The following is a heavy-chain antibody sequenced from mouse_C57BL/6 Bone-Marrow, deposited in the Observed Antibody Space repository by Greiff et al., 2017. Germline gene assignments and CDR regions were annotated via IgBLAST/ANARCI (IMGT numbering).Heavy chain of an antibody. J-gene: IGHJ2*01. CDR3: ARVWGIYYYGPDY. CDR1: GYTFTSYW. V-gene: IGHV1-55*01. CDR2: IYPGSGST. D-gene: IGHD1-1*01. Sequence: VKLQQPGAELVKPGASVKMSCKASGYTFTSYWITWVKQRPGQGLEWIGDIYPGSGSTNYNEKFKSKATLTVDTSSSTAYMQLSSLTSEDSAVYYCARVWGIYYYGPDYWGQGTTLTVSS.